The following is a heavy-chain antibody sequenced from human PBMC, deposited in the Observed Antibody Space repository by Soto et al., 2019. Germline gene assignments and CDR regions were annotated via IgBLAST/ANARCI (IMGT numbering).Heavy chain of an antibody. CDR3: AKDSDYRDRIFWYFDL. CDR2: IWYDGSNK. J-gene: IGHJ2*01. D-gene: IGHD2-15*01. V-gene: IGHV3-33*06. Sequence: PGGSLRLSCAASGFTFSSYGMHWVRQAPGKGLEWVAVIWYDGSNKYYADSVKGRFTISRDNSKNTVYLQMNSLRAEDTAVYYCAKDSDYRDRIFWYFDLWGRGTLVTVSS. CDR1: GFTFSSYG.